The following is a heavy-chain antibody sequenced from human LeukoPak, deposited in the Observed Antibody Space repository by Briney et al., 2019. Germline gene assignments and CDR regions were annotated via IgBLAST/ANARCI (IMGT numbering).Heavy chain of an antibody. V-gene: IGHV3-30*19. D-gene: IGHD4-17*01. J-gene: IGHJ4*02. CDR2: IWYDGSNK. CDR1: GFTFSSYG. Sequence: GGSLRLSCSASGFTFSSYGMHWVRQAPGKGLEWVAVIWYDGSNKYYTDSVKGRFTISRDNSKNTLYLQMNSLRAEDTAVYYRARAMMTTVPNHDYWGQGTLVTVSS. CDR3: ARAMMTTVPNHDY.